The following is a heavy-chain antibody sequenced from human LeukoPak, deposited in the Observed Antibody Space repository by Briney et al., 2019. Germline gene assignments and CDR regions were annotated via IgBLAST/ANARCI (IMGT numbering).Heavy chain of an antibody. CDR3: ARVRDDFWSGPSAYFDY. CDR1: GGSISSYY. Sequence: SETPSLTCTVSGGSISSYYWSWIRQPPGKGLEWIGYIYYSGSTNYNPSLKSRVTISVDTSKNQFSLKLSSVTAADTAVYYCARVRDDFWSGPSAYFDYWGQGTLVTVSS. J-gene: IGHJ4*02. D-gene: IGHD3-3*01. V-gene: IGHV4-59*01. CDR2: IYYSGST.